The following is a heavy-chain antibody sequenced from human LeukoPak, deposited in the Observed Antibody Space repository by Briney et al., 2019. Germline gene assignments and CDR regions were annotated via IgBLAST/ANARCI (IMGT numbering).Heavy chain of an antibody. CDR1: GYTFTGYY. J-gene: IGHJ4*02. V-gene: IGHV1-2*02. CDR3: VRPTIGQLVVY. Sequence: GASVKVSYKASGYTFTGYYMHWVRLAPGQRLEWMGWINPNSGGTNYAQKFQGRVTVTRDTSISTAYMELSRLRSDDTAVYYCVRPTIGQLVVYWGQGTLVTVSS. D-gene: IGHD6-6*01. CDR2: INPNSGGT.